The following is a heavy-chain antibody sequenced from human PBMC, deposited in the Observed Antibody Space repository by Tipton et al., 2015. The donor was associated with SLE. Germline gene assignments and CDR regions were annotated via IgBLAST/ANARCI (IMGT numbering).Heavy chain of an antibody. CDR2: VSTTGSA. V-gene: IGHV4-4*07. CDR3: ARFMISVGFDY. CDR1: GGSTSSYF. Sequence: TLSLTCTFSGGSTSSYFWTWIRQTAGKGLEWIGHVSTTGSARYNPSLKSRITISVDTSQNQFSLKLSSVTAADTAVYYCARFMISVGFDYWGQGTLVTVSS. D-gene: IGHD3-16*01. J-gene: IGHJ4*02.